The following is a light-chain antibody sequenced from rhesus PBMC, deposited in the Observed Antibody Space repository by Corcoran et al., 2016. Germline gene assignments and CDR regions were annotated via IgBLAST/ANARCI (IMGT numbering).Light chain of an antibody. CDR3: LQYSSSPFT. V-gene: IGKV1-22*01. Sequence: DIQMTQSPSSLSASVGDTVTITCRASQSISSWLDWYQQKPGKAPKLLHYKASSLKSGVPSRFSGSGSGTDFTLNISSLQPEDFATYYCLQYSSSPFTFGPGTKLDIK. CDR2: KAS. CDR1: QSISSW. J-gene: IGKJ3*01.